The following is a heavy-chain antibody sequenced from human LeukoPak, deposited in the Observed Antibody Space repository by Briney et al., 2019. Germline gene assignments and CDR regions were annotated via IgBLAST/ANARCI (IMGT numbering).Heavy chain of an antibody. CDR3: ARATNYWHSLIEY. CDR2: ISSSGSTI. V-gene: IGHV3-48*03. D-gene: IGHD5-24*01. Sequence: PGGSLRLSCAASGFTFSSYEMNWVRQAPGKGLEWVSYISSSGSTIYYADSVKGRFTISRDNAKKSLYLQMNSLRAEDTAIYYCARATNYWHSLIEYWGQGTLVTVSS. CDR1: GFTFSSYE. J-gene: IGHJ4*02.